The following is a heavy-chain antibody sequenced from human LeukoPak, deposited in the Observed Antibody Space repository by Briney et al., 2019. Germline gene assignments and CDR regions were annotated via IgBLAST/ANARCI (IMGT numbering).Heavy chain of an antibody. J-gene: IGHJ4*02. CDR2: ITSSGRYI. CDR1: GFTFSSYS. Sequence: GGSLRLSCAASGFTFSSYSMNWVRQAPGKGLEWVSSITSSGRYIYYADSVKGRFTISRDNSENSLYLQMDSLTAEDTAVYYCARDSSAKYYDSSGYWGQGTLVTVSS. CDR3: ARDSSAKYYDSSGY. V-gene: IGHV3-21*01. D-gene: IGHD3-22*01.